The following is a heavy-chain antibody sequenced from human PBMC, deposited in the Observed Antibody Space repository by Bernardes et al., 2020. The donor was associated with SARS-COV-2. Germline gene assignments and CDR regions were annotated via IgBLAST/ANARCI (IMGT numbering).Heavy chain of an antibody. CDR2: TSYDGRNQ. CDR3: ARDRSMIIVAELDY. D-gene: IGHD3-22*01. V-gene: IGHV3-30*03. CDR1: GFIFSRHV. Sequence: GGSLRLSCAASGFIFSRHVIHWVRQAPGKGLEWVAVTSYDGRNQYYADSVKGRFTISRDNSQETLYLQMNSLRPDDTAVYYCARDRSMIIVAELDYWGQGALVVVSS. J-gene: IGHJ4*02.